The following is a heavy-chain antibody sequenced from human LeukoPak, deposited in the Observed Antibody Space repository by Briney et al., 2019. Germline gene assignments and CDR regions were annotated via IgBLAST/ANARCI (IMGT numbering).Heavy chain of an antibody. Sequence: PGGSLRLSCAASGFTVSSNYMSWVRQAPGKGLEWVSVIYSGGSTYYADSVKGRFTISRDNSKNTLYLQMNSLRAEDTAVYYCARDQTYYGDHLDAFDIWGQGTMVTVSS. CDR3: ARDQTYYGDHLDAFDI. J-gene: IGHJ3*02. V-gene: IGHV3-66*01. CDR1: GFTVSSNY. D-gene: IGHD4-17*01. CDR2: IYSGGST.